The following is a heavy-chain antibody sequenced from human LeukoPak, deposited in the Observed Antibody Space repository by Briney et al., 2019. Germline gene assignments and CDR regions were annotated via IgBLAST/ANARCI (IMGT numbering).Heavy chain of an antibody. Sequence: GGSLRLSCAASGFTFSSYGMHWVRQAPGKGLEWVAVIWYDGSNKYYADSVKGRFTISRDNSKNTLYLQMNSLRAEDTAVYYCARDLCSGGSCYERFDYWGQGTLVTVSS. J-gene: IGHJ4*02. D-gene: IGHD2-15*01. V-gene: IGHV3-33*01. CDR1: GFTFSSYG. CDR2: IWYDGSNK. CDR3: ARDLCSGGSCYERFDY.